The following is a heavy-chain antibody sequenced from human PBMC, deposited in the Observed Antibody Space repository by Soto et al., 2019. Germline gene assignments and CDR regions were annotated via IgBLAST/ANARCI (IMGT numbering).Heavy chain of an antibody. Sequence: GGSLRLSCAASGFAFRSYGMHWVRQAPGKGLEWVAVISYDGTHKYYVDSVKGRFTISRDNSKNTLYLQMNSLRVEDTAEYYCTKVSLFGELLENAFEIWGLGTTVTVSS. V-gene: IGHV3-30*18. D-gene: IGHD1-26*01. J-gene: IGHJ3*02. CDR1: GFAFRSYG. CDR2: ISYDGTHK. CDR3: TKVSLFGELLENAFEI.